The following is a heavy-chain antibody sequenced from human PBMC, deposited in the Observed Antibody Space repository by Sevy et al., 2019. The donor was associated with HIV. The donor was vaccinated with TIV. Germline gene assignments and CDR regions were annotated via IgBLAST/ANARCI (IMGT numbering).Heavy chain of an antibody. CDR3: ARVPSARDSSSWYYFDY. V-gene: IGHV1-18*01. Sequence: ASVKVSCKASGYTFTSYGITWVRQAPGQGLEWMGWISSYNDNTNYAQNLQGRVTMTTDTSTSTAYMELRSLRSDDTAVYYCARVPSARDSSSWYYFDYWGQGTLVTVSS. CDR1: GYTFTSYG. CDR2: ISSYNDNT. J-gene: IGHJ4*02. D-gene: IGHD6-13*01.